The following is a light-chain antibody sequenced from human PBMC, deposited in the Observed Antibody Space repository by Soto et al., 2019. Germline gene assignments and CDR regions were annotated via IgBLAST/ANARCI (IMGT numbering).Light chain of an antibody. CDR3: QQYGTSPWT. J-gene: IGKJ1*01. Sequence: DIVLTQSPGTLYLSPGERATLSCRASQSVSSGYLAWYQQRPGQAPRLLIYGASTRATGTPDRFSGSGSGTDFTLTISRLEPEDFAVYYCQQYGTSPWTFGQGTKVDIK. CDR1: QSVSSGY. CDR2: GAS. V-gene: IGKV3-20*01.